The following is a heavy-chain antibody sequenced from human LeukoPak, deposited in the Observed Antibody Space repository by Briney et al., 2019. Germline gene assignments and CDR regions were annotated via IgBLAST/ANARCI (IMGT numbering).Heavy chain of an antibody. D-gene: IGHD1-26*01. J-gene: IGHJ4*02. V-gene: IGHV5-51*01. CDR1: GYRFASYW. CDR3: VRRAAAWELIDY. CDR2: IYPGDSDT. Sequence: GESLKISCKVSGYRFASYWIGWVRQMPGKGLEWMGIIYPGDSDTRYSPPLQGQVTLSADKSISTASLQWSSLKASDTAIYYGVRRAAAWELIDYGGQGTLVTVSS.